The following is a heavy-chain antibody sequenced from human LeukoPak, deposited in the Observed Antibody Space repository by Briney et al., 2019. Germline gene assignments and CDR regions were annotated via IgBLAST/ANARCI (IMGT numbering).Heavy chain of an antibody. D-gene: IGHD3-10*01. CDR1: GGSISSSSYY. Sequence: ASETLSLTCTVSGGSISSSSYYWGWIRQPPGKGLEWIGSIYYSGSTYYNPSLKSRVTISVDTSKNQFSLKLSSVTAADTAVYYCARGSVFYGSGSYYYFDYWGQGTLVTVSS. V-gene: IGHV4-39*07. J-gene: IGHJ4*02. CDR3: ARGSVFYGSGSYYYFDY. CDR2: IYYSGST.